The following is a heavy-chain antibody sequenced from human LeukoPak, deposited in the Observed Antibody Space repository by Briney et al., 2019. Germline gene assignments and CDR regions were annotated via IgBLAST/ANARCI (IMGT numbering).Heavy chain of an antibody. CDR2: INPNSGGT. CDR3: ARDLLPVDTAMVRAFDI. D-gene: IGHD5-18*01. CDR1: GYTFTGYY. Sequence: GASVKVSCKASGYTFTGYYMHWVRQAPGQGPEWMGWINPNSGGTNYAQKFQGRVTMTRDTSISTAYMELSRLRSDDTAVYYCARDLLPVDTAMVRAFDIWGQGTMVTVSS. J-gene: IGHJ3*02. V-gene: IGHV1-2*02.